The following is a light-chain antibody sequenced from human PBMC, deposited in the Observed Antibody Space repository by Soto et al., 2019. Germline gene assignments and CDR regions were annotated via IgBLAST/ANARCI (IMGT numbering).Light chain of an antibody. V-gene: IGLV1-40*01. CDR2: GNS. CDR3: QSYDSSLSGRGV. CDR1: SSNIGAGYD. Sequence: QSVLTQPPSVSGAPGQRVTISCIGSSSNIGAGYDVHWYQQLPGTAPKLLIYGNSNRPSGVPDRFSGSKSGTSASLAITGLQAEDEADYYCQSYDSSLSGRGVFGGGTKLTVL. J-gene: IGLJ2*01.